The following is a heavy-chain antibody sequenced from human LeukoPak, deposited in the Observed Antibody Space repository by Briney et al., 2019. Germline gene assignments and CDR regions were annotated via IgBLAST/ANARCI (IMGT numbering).Heavy chain of an antibody. V-gene: IGHV3-7*01. D-gene: IGHD6-19*01. CDR1: GFTFSSYW. Sequence: GGSLRLSCAASGFTFSSYWMSWIRQAPGKGLEWVANIKQDGSEKYYVDSVKGRFTISRDNAKNSLYLQMNSLRAEDTAVYYCARDFSSGRYDAFDIWGQGTMVTVSS. CDR2: IKQDGSEK. J-gene: IGHJ3*02. CDR3: ARDFSSGRYDAFDI.